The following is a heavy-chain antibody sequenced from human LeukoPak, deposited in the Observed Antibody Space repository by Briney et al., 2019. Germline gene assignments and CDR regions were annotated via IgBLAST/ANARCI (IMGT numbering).Heavy chain of an antibody. D-gene: IGHD6-13*01. Sequence: PSETLSLTCTVSGGSISSSSNCWGWIRQPPGKGLEWIGCINYGGTTYYNPPLKSRVTISVNTSKSQFSLKLSSVTSADTAVYYCARRHSSSWYPGYDYWGQGTLVTVSS. CDR2: INYGGTT. CDR1: GGSISSSSNC. CDR3: ARRHSSSWYPGYDY. J-gene: IGHJ4*02. V-gene: IGHV4-39*01.